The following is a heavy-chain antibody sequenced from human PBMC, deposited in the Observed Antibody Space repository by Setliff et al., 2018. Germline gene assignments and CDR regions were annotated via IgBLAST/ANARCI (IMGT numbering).Heavy chain of an antibody. CDR2: MYYGGGGST. D-gene: IGHD3-9*01. CDR3: ARAPRYFDPTGSYFDY. J-gene: IGHJ4*02. CDR1: GASISTTYYY. Sequence: PSETLSLTCSVSGASISTTYYYWGWIRQPPGKGLEWIGSMYYGGGGSTYYNASLKSRVTISVDTSKNQFSLKLNSVTAADTAVYYCARAPRYFDPTGSYFDYWGQGTLVTVSS. V-gene: IGHV4-39*07.